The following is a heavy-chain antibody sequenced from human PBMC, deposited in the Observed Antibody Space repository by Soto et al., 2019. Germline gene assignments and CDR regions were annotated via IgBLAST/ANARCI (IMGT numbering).Heavy chain of an antibody. CDR3: ATGQYYYDSSGYYYS. J-gene: IGHJ4*02. D-gene: IGHD3-22*01. CDR2: ISSSSSYT. Sequence: QVQLVESGGGLVKPGGSLRLSCAASGFTFSDYYMSWIRQAPGKGLEWVSYISSSSSYTNYADSVKGRFTISRDNAKNSLYLQMNSMRAEDTAVYYCATGQYYYDSSGYYYSWGQGTLVTVSS. V-gene: IGHV3-11*05. CDR1: GFTFSDYY.